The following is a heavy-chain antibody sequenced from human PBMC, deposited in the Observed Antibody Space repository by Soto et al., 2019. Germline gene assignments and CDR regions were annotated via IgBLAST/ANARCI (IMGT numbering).Heavy chain of an antibody. J-gene: IGHJ5*02. CDR3: AHRAPMTIFGLIIDNGIWFDP. CDR2: IYWDGDK. CDR1: GFSLSTSGAA. Sequence: QINLIESGPTLVKPTQTLTLTCTFSGFSLSTSGAAVGWVSQPPGRALEWLALIYWDGDKRYNASLGNRLTITKDTSKNQVVLTLTNVDPADTATYYCAHRAPMTIFGLIIDNGIWFDPWGQGTRVIVSS. D-gene: IGHD3-3*01. V-gene: IGHV2-5*02.